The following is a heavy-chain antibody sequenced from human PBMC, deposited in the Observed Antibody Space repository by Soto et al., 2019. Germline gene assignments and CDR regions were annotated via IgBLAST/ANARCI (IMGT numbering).Heavy chain of an antibody. CDR3: ARETAVAGTIDYYYGMDV. Sequence: ASVKVSCKASGYTFTGYYMHWVRQAPGQGLEWMGWINPNSGGTNYAQKFQGRVTMTRDTSISTAYMELSRLRSDDTAVYYCARETAVAGTIDYYYGMDVWGQGNTVTVSS. CDR1: GYTFTGYY. D-gene: IGHD6-19*01. V-gene: IGHV1-2*02. CDR2: INPNSGGT. J-gene: IGHJ6*02.